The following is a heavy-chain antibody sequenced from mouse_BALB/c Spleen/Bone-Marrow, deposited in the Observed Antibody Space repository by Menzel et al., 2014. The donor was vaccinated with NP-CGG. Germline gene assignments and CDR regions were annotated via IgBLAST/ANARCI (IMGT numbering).Heavy chain of an antibody. CDR2: INPYNGDP. Sequence: LVESGPELAKPGASVKISCKASGYSFTGYFMNWMKQSHGKSLEWIGRINPYNGDPFYNQKFKGKATLTVDKSSSTAHMELLSLTSEDSAVYYCGRGNYDYDSWFGYWGQGTLVTVSA. D-gene: IGHD2-4*01. V-gene: IGHV1-37*01. J-gene: IGHJ3*01. CDR3: GRGNYDYDSWFGY. CDR1: GYSFTGYF.